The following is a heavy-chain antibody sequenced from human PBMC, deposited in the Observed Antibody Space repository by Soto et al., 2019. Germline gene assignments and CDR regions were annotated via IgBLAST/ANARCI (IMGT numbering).Heavy chain of an antibody. Sequence: GGSLRLSCAASGFSVNNHCMKWVRQAPGKGLEWVSTIYSGGNTYYTDSVKGRFTISRDNSKNTLYLQMNSLRAEDTAVYYCARSGGNYWFDPWGQGTLVTVSS. CDR1: GFSVNNHC. CDR2: IYSGGNT. CDR3: ARSGGNYWFDP. D-gene: IGHD2-21*01. V-gene: IGHV3-66*01. J-gene: IGHJ5*02.